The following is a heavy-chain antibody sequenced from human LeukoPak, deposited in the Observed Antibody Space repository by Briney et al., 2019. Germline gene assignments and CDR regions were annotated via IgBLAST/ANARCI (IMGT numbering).Heavy chain of an antibody. J-gene: IGHJ4*02. V-gene: IGHV1-18*04. CDR1: GYTFTGYY. CDR3: ARDPSLVVPAAWICDY. Sequence: ASVKVSCKASGYTFTGYYMHWVRQAPGQGLEWMGWISAYNGNTNYAQKLQGRVTMTTDISTSTAYMELRSLRSDDTAVYYCARDPSLVVPAAWICDYWGQGTLVTVSS. CDR2: ISAYNGNT. D-gene: IGHD2-2*01.